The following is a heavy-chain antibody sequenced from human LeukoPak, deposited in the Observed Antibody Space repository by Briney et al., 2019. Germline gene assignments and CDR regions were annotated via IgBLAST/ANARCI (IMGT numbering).Heavy chain of an antibody. V-gene: IGHV3-43*02. CDR3: AKPSRSGNYCYYDAFDI. D-gene: IGHD3-22*01. CDR1: GFTFDDYA. J-gene: IGHJ3*02. CDR2: LNGDGGST. Sequence: GGSLRLSCAASGFTFDDYAMHWVRQAPGKGLEWVSLLNGDGGSTYYADSVKGRFTISRDNSKNSLYRQMNSLRTEDTALYYCAKPSRSGNYCYYDAFDIWGQGTMVSVSS.